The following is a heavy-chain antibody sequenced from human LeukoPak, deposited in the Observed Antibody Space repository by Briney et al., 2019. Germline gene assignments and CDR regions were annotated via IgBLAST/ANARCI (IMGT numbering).Heavy chain of an antibody. J-gene: IGHJ4*02. D-gene: IGHD5-18*01. V-gene: IGHV4-59*01. CDR3: ARDKRHSYGRYFAH. CDR2: MQSTGNS. CDR1: GDSISTYH. Sequence: PSETLSLTCSVSGDSISTYHWNWIRKPPGKGLEWIAYMQSTGNSKYNPSLKSRATMSVDTSKNQVVLNLSSVTAADTAVYYCARDKRHSYGRYFAHWGQRMLVTVSS.